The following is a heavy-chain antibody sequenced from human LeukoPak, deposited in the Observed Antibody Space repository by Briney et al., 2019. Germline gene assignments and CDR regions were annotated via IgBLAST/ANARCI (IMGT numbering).Heavy chain of an antibody. CDR3: VREEVASGGLFDY. CDR1: GFTFSTYE. CDR2: ISTSGSTK. J-gene: IGHJ4*02. Sequence: PGGSLRLSCVASGFTFSTYEMSWVRQAPGKGLEWVSYISTSGSTKNYADSVKGRFTISRDNANDSLYLQMNSLRDEDTSVYYCVREEVASGGLFDYWGQGTLVTVSS. D-gene: IGHD3-3*01. V-gene: IGHV3-48*03.